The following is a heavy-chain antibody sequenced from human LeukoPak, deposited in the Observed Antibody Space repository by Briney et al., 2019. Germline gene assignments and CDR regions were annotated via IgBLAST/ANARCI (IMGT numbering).Heavy chain of an antibody. D-gene: IGHD1-26*01. CDR1: GFTFSSYA. CDR2: ISYDGSNK. Sequence: GGSLRLSCAASGFTFSSYAMHWVRQAPGKGLEWVAVISYDGSNKYYADSVKGRFTISRDNSKNTLYLQMNSLRAEDTAVYYCTTPLLRGSLGMDVWGQGTTVTVSS. CDR3: TTPLLRGSLGMDV. J-gene: IGHJ6*02. V-gene: IGHV3-30-3*01.